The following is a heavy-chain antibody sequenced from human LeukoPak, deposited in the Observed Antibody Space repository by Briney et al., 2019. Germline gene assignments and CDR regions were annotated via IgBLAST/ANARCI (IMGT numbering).Heavy chain of an antibody. J-gene: IGHJ4*02. Sequence: SETLSLTCTVSGGSISSSSYYWGWLRQPPGKGLERPESSYYSGSTYYNPSLKSRVTISVDTSKNQFSLKLSSVTAADTAVYYCARHSYDSSGLDYWGQGTLVTVSS. V-gene: IGHV4-39*01. CDR3: ARHSYDSSGLDY. CDR2: SYYSGST. CDR1: GGSISSSSYY. D-gene: IGHD3-22*01.